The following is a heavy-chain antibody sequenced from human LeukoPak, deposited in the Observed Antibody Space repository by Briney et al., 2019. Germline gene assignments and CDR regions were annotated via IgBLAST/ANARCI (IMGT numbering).Heavy chain of an antibody. D-gene: IGHD2-2*01. V-gene: IGHV3-30*03. Sequence: GGSLRLSCAASGFTFSSYGMHWIRQPPGKGLEWVADISYDGSNKYYAESVKGRLTIYRDNSKNTLYLQKNSLRAEDTAVYFCARVYPLRVPAAMDYWGQGTLVTVSS. CDR2: ISYDGSNK. CDR3: ARVYPLRVPAAMDY. J-gene: IGHJ4*02. CDR1: GFTFSSYG.